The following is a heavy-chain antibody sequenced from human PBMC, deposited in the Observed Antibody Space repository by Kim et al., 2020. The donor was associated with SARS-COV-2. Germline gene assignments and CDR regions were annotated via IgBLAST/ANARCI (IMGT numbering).Heavy chain of an antibody. V-gene: IGHV3-23*01. CDR3: AKDPIAVVVPAAVLFDY. Sequence: GGSLRLSCAASGFTFSSYAMSWVRQSPGKGLEWVSAISGSGGSTYYADSVKGRFTISRDNSKKTLYLQMNSLRAEDTAVYYCAKDPIAVVVPAAVLFDYWGQGTLVTVSS. CDR2: ISGSGGST. J-gene: IGHJ4*02. D-gene: IGHD2-2*01. CDR1: GFTFSSYA.